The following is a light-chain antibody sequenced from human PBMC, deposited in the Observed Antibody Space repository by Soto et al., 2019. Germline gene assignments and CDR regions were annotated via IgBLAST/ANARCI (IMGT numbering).Light chain of an antibody. CDR1: SSNIGSNY. Sequence: QSVLTQPPSASGAPGQRVIISCSGSSSNIGSNYVYWYQQLPGTAPKLLIYRNNQRRSGVPDRFSGSKSGTSVSLAISGRRSEDEADYYCAAWDDSLSGVLFGGGTKLPVL. V-gene: IGLV1-47*01. J-gene: IGLJ2*01. CDR2: RNN. CDR3: AAWDDSLSGVL.